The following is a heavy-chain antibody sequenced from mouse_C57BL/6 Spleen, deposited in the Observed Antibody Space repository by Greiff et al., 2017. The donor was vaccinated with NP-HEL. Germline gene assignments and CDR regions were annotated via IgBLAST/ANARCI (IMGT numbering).Heavy chain of an antibody. D-gene: IGHD1-1*01. CDR2: ISYDGSN. CDR3: ARRDYYGSSYDY. V-gene: IGHV3-6*01. Sequence: EVQLVESGPGLVKPSQSLSLTCSVTGYSITSGYYWNWIRQFPGNKLEWMGYISYDGSNNYNPSLKNRISITRDTSKNQFFLKLNSVTTEDTATYYCARRDYYGSSYDYWGQGTTLTVSS. J-gene: IGHJ2*01. CDR1: GYSITSGYY.